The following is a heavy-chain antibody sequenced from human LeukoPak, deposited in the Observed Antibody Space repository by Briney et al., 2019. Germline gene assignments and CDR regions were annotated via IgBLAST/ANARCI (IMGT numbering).Heavy chain of an antibody. CDR2: MDSDGSNT. CDR3: ARDPGPRSAEGDGY. CDR1: GFTFSSYW. J-gene: IGHJ4*02. D-gene: IGHD2-21*01. V-gene: IGHV3-74*01. Sequence: GGSLRLSCAASGFTFSSYWMHWVRQAPGKGLVWVSRMDSDGSNTNYADSVKGRFTISRDNSKNTLYLQMNSLRAEDTAVYYCARDPGPRSAEGDGYWGQGTLVTVSS.